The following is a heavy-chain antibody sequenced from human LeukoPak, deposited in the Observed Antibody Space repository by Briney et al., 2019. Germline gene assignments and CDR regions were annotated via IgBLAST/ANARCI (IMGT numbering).Heavy chain of an antibody. CDR1: GFTVSSNY. V-gene: IGHV3-21*01. J-gene: IGHJ3*02. Sequence: GGSLRLSCAASGFTVSSNYMSWVRQAPGKGLEWVSSISPSSSNIYYADSVKGRFTISRDNAKNSLYLQMNSLRAEDTAVYYCARSLRAFDIWGHGTMVTVSS. CDR2: ISPSSSNI. CDR3: ARSLRAFDI.